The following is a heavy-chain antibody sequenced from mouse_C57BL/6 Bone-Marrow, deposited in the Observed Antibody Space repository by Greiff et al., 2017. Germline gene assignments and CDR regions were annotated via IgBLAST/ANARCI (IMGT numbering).Heavy chain of an antibody. Sequence: VQLQQPGAELVMPGASVKLSCKASGYTFTSYWMHWVKQRPGQGLEWIGAIDPSDSYTNYNQKFKGKSTLTVDKSSSTAYMQLSSLTSEDSAVYYCARELRPNYFDYWGQGTTLTVSS. CDR1: GYTFTSYW. CDR2: IDPSDSYT. D-gene: IGHD3-2*02. J-gene: IGHJ2*01. V-gene: IGHV1-69*01. CDR3: ARELRPNYFDY.